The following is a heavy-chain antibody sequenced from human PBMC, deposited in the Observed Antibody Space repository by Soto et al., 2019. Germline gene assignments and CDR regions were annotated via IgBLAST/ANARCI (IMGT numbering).Heavy chain of an antibody. D-gene: IGHD2-15*01. Sequence: QVQLVQSGAEVKKPGASVKVSFNASGYTFTSYGVSWVRQAPGQGLEWMGWISAYNGNTNYAQKLQGRVTMTTDTSTSTAYMELRSLRADDTAVYYCVVAAQPYYFDYWGQGTLVTVSS. CDR2: ISAYNGNT. J-gene: IGHJ4*02. V-gene: IGHV1-18*01. CDR3: VVAAQPYYFDY. CDR1: GYTFTSYG.